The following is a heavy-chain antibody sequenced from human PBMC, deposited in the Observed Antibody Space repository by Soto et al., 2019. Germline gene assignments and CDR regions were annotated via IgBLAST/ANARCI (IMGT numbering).Heavy chain of an antibody. CDR1: GFTFSSHT. CDR3: ARCMGFDGSGYAFFDS. V-gene: IGHV3-21*01. Sequence: EVPLVESGGGLVKPGGSLRLSCAASGFTFSSHTINWVRQAPGKGLEWVSSVSSSSSYIYYADSVKGRFTVSRDNAEKSLYLQMNSLRAEDTAIYYCARCMGFDGSGYAFFDSWGQGTLVTVSS. J-gene: IGHJ4*02. D-gene: IGHD3-10*01. CDR2: VSSSSSYI.